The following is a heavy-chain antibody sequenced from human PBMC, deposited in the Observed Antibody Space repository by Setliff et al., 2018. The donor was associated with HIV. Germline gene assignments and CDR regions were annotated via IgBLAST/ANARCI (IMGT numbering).Heavy chain of an antibody. CDR1: GGSMSSSGPGYY. CDR2: VYYRGRT. D-gene: IGHD3-3*01. J-gene: IGHJ4*02. CDR3: ARSQPDTIFGVVTFEC. V-gene: IGHV4-39*01. Sequence: PSETLSLTCTVSGGSMSSSGPGYYWGWVRQTPGGGLEWIGSVYYRGRTYYNPSLKSRVTISVDTSKNQVSLRLTSMAAADTAMYYCARSQPDTIFGVVTFECWGQGKMVTVSS.